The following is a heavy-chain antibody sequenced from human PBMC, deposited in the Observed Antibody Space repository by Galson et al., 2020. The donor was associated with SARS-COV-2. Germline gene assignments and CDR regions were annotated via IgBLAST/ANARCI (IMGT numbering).Heavy chain of an antibody. V-gene: IGHV3-21*01. J-gene: IGHJ4*02. CDR2: ISSSSSYI. CDR1: GFTFSSYS. D-gene: IGHD2-2*01. CDR3: ARMGYCSSTSCFDY. Sequence: ESLKISCAASGFTFSSYSMNWVRQAPGKGLEWVSSISSSSSYIYYADSVKGRFTISRDNAKNSLYLQMNSLRAEDTAVYYCARMGYCSSTSCFDYWGQGTLVTVSS.